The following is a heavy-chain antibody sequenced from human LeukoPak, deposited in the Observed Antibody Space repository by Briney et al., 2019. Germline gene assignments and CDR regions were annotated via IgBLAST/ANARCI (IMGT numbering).Heavy chain of an antibody. V-gene: IGHV4-59*08. Sequence: PSETLSLTCTVSGGSISSYYWSWIRQPPGKGLEWIGYIYYSGSTNYNPSLKSRVTTSVDTSKNQFSLKLSSVTAADTAVYYCARSPPYYYDSSGYYYSTREYYFDYWGQGTLVTVSS. CDR3: ARSPPYYYDSSGYYYSTREYYFDY. D-gene: IGHD3-22*01. J-gene: IGHJ4*02. CDR2: IYYSGST. CDR1: GGSISSYY.